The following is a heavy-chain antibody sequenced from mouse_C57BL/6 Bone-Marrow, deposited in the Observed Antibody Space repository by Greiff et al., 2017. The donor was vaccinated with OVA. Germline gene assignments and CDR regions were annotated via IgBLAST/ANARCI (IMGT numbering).Heavy chain of an antibody. V-gene: IGHV5-9-1*02. CDR3: TREGYYGSRRGGDV. D-gene: IGHD1-1*01. Sequence: EVQLVESGEGLVKPGGSLKLSCAASGFTFSSYAMSWVRQTPEKRLEWVAYISSGGDYIYYADTVKGRFTISRDNARNTLYLQMSSLKSEDTAMYYCTREGYYGSRRGGDVWGTGTTVTVSS. J-gene: IGHJ1*03. CDR1: GFTFSSYA. CDR2: ISSGGDYI.